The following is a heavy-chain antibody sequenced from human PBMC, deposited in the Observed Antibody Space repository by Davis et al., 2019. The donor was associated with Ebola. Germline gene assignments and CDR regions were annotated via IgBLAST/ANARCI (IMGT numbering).Heavy chain of an antibody. V-gene: IGHV3-23*01. CDR3: ARDITLRGPFNP. J-gene: IGHJ5*02. CDR1: GFTFNTYA. Sequence: GGSLRLSCAASGFTFNTYAMSWVRQPPGKGLEWISSISSSGTVTYYADSVKGRFTISRDNSKNTLYLQMNSLRAEDTAVYYCARDITLRGPFNPWGQGTLVTVSS. D-gene: IGHD3-10*01. CDR2: ISSSGTVT.